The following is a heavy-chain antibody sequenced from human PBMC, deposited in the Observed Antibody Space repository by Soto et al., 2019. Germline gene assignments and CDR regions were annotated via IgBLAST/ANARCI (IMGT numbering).Heavy chain of an antibody. CDR1: GGTFSRYI. V-gene: IGHV1-69*13. CDR2: TIPVFGTA. D-gene: IGHD5-18*01. CDR3: ARVVDSTMVPNWFDP. Sequence: SVKVSCKASGGTFSRYIISWVRQAPGQGLEWMGGTIPVFGTANYAQKFQGRVTITADESTSTAYMELSSLRSEDTAVYYCARVVDSTMVPNWFDPWGQGTLVTVSS. J-gene: IGHJ5*02.